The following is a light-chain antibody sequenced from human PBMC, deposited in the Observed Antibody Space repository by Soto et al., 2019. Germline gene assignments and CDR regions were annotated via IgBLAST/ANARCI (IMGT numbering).Light chain of an antibody. CDR1: QSISRQ. CDR3: LQCQSYCT. Sequence: DIQMTQAPSTLSASVGDRVSITCRASQSISRQLAWYQQKPGKAPNLLIYQASNLETGGPSRFTVSGSGTEFTVAISRLQPDDLGPSYCLQCQSYCTFGQGTKGEVK. J-gene: IGKJ1*01. CDR2: QAS. V-gene: IGKV1-5*03.